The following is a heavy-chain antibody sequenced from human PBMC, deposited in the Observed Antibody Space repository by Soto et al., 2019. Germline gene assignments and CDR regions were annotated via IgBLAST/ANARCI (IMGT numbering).Heavy chain of an antibody. CDR3: ARDRSNSPDYFDY. Sequence: NPSETLSLTCTVSGGSISSDDYYWSWIRQPPGKGLEWIGYIYYSGRTDYNPSLKSRVIISIDTSKNQFSLNLNSVSAADTAVYYCARDRSNSPDYFDYWGQGTLVTVPQ. V-gene: IGHV4-30-4*01. D-gene: IGHD6-6*01. CDR1: GGSISSDDYY. J-gene: IGHJ4*02. CDR2: IYYSGRT.